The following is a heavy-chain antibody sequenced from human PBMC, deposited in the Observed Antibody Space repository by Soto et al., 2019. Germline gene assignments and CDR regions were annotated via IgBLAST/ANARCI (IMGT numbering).Heavy chain of an antibody. V-gene: IGHV3-23*01. CDR1: GFTFSSYA. D-gene: IGHD2-2*02. J-gene: IGHJ4*02. Sequence: GGSLRLSCAASGFTFSSYAMSWVRQAPGKGLEWVSAISGSGGSTYYADSVKGRFTISRDNSKNTLYLQMNSLRAEDTAVYYCAKDIDFSPQIVVVPAAIVRPTYYWGQGTLVTVSS. CDR2: ISGSGGST. CDR3: AKDIDFSPQIVVVPAAIVRPTYY.